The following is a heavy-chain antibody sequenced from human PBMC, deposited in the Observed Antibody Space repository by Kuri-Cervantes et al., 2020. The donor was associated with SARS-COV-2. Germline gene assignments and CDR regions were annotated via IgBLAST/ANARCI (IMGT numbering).Heavy chain of an antibody. CDR2: IKGDGSQK. J-gene: IGHJ6*02. D-gene: IGHD3-9*01. CDR3: ARDPTAGRLRYFDWFSSGPSNYYGMDV. V-gene: IGHV3-7*05. CDR1: GFSFSGYW. Sequence: GESLKISCAASGFSFSGYWMSWVRQAPGKGLEWVANIKGDGSQKYYVDSVKGRFTISGDNAKNSVYLQMNSLRAEDTAVYYCARDPTAGRLRYFDWFSSGPSNYYGMDVWGQGTTGTVSS.